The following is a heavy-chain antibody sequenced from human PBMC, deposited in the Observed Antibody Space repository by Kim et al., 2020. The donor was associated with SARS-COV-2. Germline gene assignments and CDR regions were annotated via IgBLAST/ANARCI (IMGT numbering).Heavy chain of an antibody. CDR1: GSTFTSYW. D-gene: IGHD1-26*01. CDR3: ARDARYISGSYPLDY. V-gene: IGHV3-74*01. CDR2: INGDGSNR. Sequence: GGSLRLSCAASGSTFTSYWIQWVRQEPGKGLVWVSGINGDGSNRKYVDSVKGRFTVSRDNAKNTAYLEMNSLRTDDTAIYYCARDARYISGSYPLDYWGQGTLVTVSP. J-gene: IGHJ4*02.